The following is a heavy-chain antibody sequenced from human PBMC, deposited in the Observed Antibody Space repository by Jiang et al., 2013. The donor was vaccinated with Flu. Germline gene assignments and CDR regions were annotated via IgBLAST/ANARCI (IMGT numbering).Heavy chain of an antibody. J-gene: IGHJ4*02. V-gene: IGHV1-2*02. D-gene: IGHD6-13*01. CDR3: ARADSSSWSKSLDY. Sequence: YSFTGDFMHWVRQAPGQGLEWMGLINPHSGDTNYAQQFQGRVSMTRDTSITTAYMELRWLRFDDTAVYYCARADSSSWSKSLDYWGQGTLVTVSS. CDR2: INPHSGDT. CDR1: YSFTGDF.